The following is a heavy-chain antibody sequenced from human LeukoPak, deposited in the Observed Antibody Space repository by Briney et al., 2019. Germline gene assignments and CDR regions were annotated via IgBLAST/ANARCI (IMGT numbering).Heavy chain of an antibody. CDR1: GGTFSSYA. Sequence: PVKVSCKASGGTFSSYAISWVRQAPGQGLEWMGGIIPIFGTANYAQKFQGRVTITADESTSTAYMELSSLRSEDTAVYYCARSSYYDFWWDYWGQGTLVTVSS. CDR3: ARSSYYDFWWDY. D-gene: IGHD3-3*01. J-gene: IGHJ4*02. V-gene: IGHV1-69*13. CDR2: IIPIFGTA.